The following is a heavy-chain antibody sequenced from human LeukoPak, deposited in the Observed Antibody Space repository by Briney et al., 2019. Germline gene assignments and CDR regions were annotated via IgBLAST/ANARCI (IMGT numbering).Heavy chain of an antibody. Sequence: AGGSLRLSCAASGFTVSSNYMSWVRQAPGKGLEWVSIIYSGGSTYYADSVKGRFTISRDNSKNTLYLQMNSLRAEDTGVYYCARVIVATNAFDAFDIWGQGTMVTVSS. CDR1: GFTVSSNY. V-gene: IGHV3-53*01. J-gene: IGHJ3*02. CDR3: ARVIVATNAFDAFDI. D-gene: IGHD5-12*01. CDR2: IYSGGST.